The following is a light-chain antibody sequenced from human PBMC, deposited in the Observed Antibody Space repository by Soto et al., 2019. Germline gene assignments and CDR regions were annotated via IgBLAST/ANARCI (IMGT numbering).Light chain of an antibody. J-gene: IGKJ4*01. CDR1: QSVSSSY. V-gene: IGKV3-20*01. CDR3: QQYGSSLLT. CDR2: GAS. Sequence: EIVLTQSPGTLSLSPGESATLSCRASQSVSSSYLAWYQQKPGQAPRLLIYGASSRATGIPDRFSGSGSGTDFTLTIIRLEPEDFAVYYCQQYGSSLLTFGGGTKV.